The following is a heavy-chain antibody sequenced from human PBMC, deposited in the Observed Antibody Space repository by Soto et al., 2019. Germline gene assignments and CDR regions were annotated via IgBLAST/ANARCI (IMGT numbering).Heavy chain of an antibody. CDR1: GYTFTYFW. J-gene: IGHJ4*02. Sequence: GESLKISCNGSGYTFTYFWISWVRQMPGKGLEWMGLVYPDDSDTRYSPSLQGQVTISADKSISTAYLQWRSLKASDTAMYYCARRDYYDSTAYFYWGQGTLVTVSS. CDR3: ARRDYYDSTAYFY. CDR2: VYPDDSDT. V-gene: IGHV5-51*01. D-gene: IGHD3-22*01.